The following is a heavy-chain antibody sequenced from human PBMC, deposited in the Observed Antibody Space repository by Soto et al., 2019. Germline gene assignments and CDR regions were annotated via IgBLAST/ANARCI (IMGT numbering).Heavy chain of an antibody. D-gene: IGHD6-6*01. CDR1: GGSISSGGYS. CDR3: ARGGTSSSEGDYGMDV. Sequence: PSETLSLTCAVSGGSISSGGYSWSWIRQPPGKGLEWIGYIYHSGSTYYNPSLKSRVTISVDRSKNQFSLKLSSVTAADTAVYYCARGGTSSSEGDYGMDVWGQGTTVTVSS. V-gene: IGHV4-30-2*01. CDR2: IYHSGST. J-gene: IGHJ6*02.